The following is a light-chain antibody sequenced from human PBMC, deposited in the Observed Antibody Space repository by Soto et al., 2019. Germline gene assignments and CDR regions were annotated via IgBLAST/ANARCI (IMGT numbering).Light chain of an antibody. V-gene: IGKV3D-15*01. J-gene: IGKJ4*01. CDR1: QTIHSN. CDR2: AAS. CDR3: QQYSEWPLT. Sequence: EIVMTQSPATLSVSPGERVTLSCRPSQTIHSNLSWYQQRPGQAPRPLIYAASTRATGIPAKFSGNGFGTVFTLTISSLQSEDVAVYCFQQYSEWPLTFGGGTKVEIK.